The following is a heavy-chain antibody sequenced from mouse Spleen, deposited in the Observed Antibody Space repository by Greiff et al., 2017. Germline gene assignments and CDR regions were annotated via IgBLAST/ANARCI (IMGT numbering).Heavy chain of an antibody. D-gene: IGHD1-1*01. CDR1: GFTFSDYG. CDR3: ARGGSTVVATPFAY. J-gene: IGHJ3*01. V-gene: IGHV5-17*01. CDR2: ISSGSSTI. Sequence: DVKLVESGGGLVKPGGSLKLSCAASGFTFSDYGMHWVRQAPEKGLEWVAYISSGSSTIYYADTVKGRFTISRDNAKNTLFLQMTSRRSEDTSMYYCARGGSTVVATPFAYWGQGTLVTVSA.